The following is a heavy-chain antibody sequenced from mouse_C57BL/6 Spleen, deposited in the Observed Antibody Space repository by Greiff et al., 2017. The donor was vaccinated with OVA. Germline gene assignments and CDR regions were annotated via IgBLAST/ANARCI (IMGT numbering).Heavy chain of an antibody. CDR2: ISSGSSTI. Sequence: DVMLVESGGGLVKPGGSLKLSCAASGFTFSDYGMHWVRQAPEKGLEWVAYISSGSSTIYYADTVKGRFTISRDNAKNTLFLQMTSLRSEDTAMYYCARPYYYGSSLYAMDYWGQGTSVTVSS. J-gene: IGHJ4*01. CDR3: ARPYYYGSSLYAMDY. D-gene: IGHD1-1*01. CDR1: GFTFSDYG. V-gene: IGHV5-17*01.